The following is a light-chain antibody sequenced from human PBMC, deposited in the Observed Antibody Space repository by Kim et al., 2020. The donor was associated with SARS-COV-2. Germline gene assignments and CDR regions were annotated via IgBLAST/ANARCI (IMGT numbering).Light chain of an antibody. V-gene: IGLV3-21*04. Sequence: APGRTAKSTCERNNIGSKSVHWYQQKPGQAPVLVIYYDSDRPSGIPERFSGSNSGNTATLTISRVEAGDEADYYCQVWDSSSDHVVFGGGTQLTVL. J-gene: IGLJ2*01. CDR2: YDS. CDR3: QVWDSSSDHVV. CDR1: NIGSKS.